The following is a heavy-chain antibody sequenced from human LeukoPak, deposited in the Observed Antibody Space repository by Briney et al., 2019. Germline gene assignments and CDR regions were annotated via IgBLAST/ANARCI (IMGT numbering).Heavy chain of an antibody. D-gene: IGHD6-19*01. CDR1: GGSISGYY. V-gene: IGHV4-59*08. Sequence: SETLSLTCTASGGSISGYYWSWIRQPPGKGLEWIGYISYSGSTNYNPSLKSRVTISVDTSKNQFSLKLTSVTAADAAVYYCSRNMAVSGTGWIDPWGQGTLVTVSS. CDR2: ISYSGST. J-gene: IGHJ5*02. CDR3: SRNMAVSGTGWIDP.